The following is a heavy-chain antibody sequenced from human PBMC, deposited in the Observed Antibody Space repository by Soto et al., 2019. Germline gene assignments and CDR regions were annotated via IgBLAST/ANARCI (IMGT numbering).Heavy chain of an antibody. Sequence: ASVKVSYKASGFTFTSFYMHWVRQAPGQGPEWMGIMHPYGGSTGYAQKFQGRVTLTRDTSTRTDYMELSSLRSEDTAVYYCASGMSGVATLYYGMDVWGAGTTVTVSS. CDR3: ASGMSGVATLYYGMDV. CDR2: MHPYGGST. V-gene: IGHV1-46*01. J-gene: IGHJ6*04. D-gene: IGHD5-12*01. CDR1: GFTFTSFY.